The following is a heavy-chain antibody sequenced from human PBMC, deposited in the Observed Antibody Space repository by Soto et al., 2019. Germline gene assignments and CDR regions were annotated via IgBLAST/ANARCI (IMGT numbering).Heavy chain of an antibody. V-gene: IGHV1-3*01. CDR1: GYTFTDYP. J-gene: IGHJ4*02. CDR2: INAGDGNT. D-gene: IGHD3-22*01. CDR3: ARGPAGYYDSIGYFPYYFDY. Sequence: ASVKVSCKSSGYTFTDYPIHWVRQAPGQSLEWMGWINAGDGNTQYSQKFQGRVTITRDTSASTAYMEVSSLRSEDTALYYFARGPAGYYDSIGYFPYYFDYWGQGTLVTVSS.